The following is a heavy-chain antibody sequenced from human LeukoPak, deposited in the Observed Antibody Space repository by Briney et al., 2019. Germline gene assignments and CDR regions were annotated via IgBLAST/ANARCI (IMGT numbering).Heavy chain of an antibody. CDR2: ISGNGGHT. CDR1: GFAFNTYA. D-gene: IGHD3-16*01. V-gene: IGHV3-23*01. Sequence: PGGSLRLSCAASGFAFNTYAMNWVRQAPGKGLEWVSGISGNGGHTYYTDSVKGRFTISRDNSKNTLYLQMNSLRAEDTAVYYCASRLSGHDYWGQGTLVTVSS. CDR3: ASRLSGHDY. J-gene: IGHJ4*02.